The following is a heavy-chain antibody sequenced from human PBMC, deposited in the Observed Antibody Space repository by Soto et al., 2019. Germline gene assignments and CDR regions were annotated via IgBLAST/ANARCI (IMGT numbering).Heavy chain of an antibody. CDR1: GYPFTVYY. CDR2: INPNSGGT. Sequence: SVNLYCKASGYPFTVYYMHWVRQAPGQGLEWMGWINPNSGGTNYAQKFQGRVTMTRDTSISTAYMELSRLRSDDTAVYYCARVNRGHYYGMDVWGQGTTVTVSS. D-gene: IGHD3-10*01. CDR3: ARVNRGHYYGMDV. V-gene: IGHV1-2*02. J-gene: IGHJ6*02.